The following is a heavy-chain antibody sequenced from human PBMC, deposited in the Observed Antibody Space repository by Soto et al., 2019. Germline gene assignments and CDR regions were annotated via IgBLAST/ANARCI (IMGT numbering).Heavy chain of an antibody. D-gene: IGHD2-2*02. CDR1: GFTFSSYG. CDR2: IWYDGSNK. V-gene: IGHV3-33*01. Sequence: QVQLVESGGGVVQPGRSLRLSCAASGFTFSSYGMHWVRQAPGKGLEWVAVIWYDGSNKYYADSVKGRFTISRDNSKNTLYLQMNSLRDEDTAVYYCAPLHTSVDYWGQGTLVTVSS. J-gene: IGHJ4*02. CDR3: APLHTSVDY.